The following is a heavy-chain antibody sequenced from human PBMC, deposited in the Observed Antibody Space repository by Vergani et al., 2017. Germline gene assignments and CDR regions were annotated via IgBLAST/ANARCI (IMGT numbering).Heavy chain of an antibody. CDR3: SRGLEEYCGGDCYAFDL. CDR2: INPSGGST. Sequence: QVQLVQSGAEVKKPGASVKVSCKASGYTFTSYYMHWVRQAPGQGLEWMGIINPSGGSTSYAQKFQGRVTMTRDTSTSTVCMELCSLRSEDTAVYYCSRGLEEYCGGDCYAFDLWGQGTMVTVSS. D-gene: IGHD2-21*01. V-gene: IGHV1-46*01. CDR1: GYTFTSYY. J-gene: IGHJ3*01.